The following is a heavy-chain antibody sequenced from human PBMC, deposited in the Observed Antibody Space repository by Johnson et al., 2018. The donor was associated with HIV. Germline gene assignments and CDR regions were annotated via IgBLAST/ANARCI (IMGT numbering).Heavy chain of an antibody. J-gene: IGHJ3*02. CDR3: ARTSEWATYQDAFDI. CDR1: GFTFSTYG. Sequence: VQLVESGGGVVQPGGSLRLSCAASGFTFSTYGMHWVRQAPGKGLEWVAVIWYDGSKKYYVESVQGRFTISRDNSKNTLYLQMNSLRAEDTAVFYCARTSEWATYQDAFDIWGQGTMVSVSS. CDR2: IWYDGSKK. D-gene: IGHD1-26*01. V-gene: IGHV3-33*01.